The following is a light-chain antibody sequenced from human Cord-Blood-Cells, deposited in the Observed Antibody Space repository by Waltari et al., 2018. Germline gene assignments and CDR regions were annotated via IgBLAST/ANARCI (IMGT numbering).Light chain of an antibody. CDR3: CSYAGSSYV. CDR2: EVS. V-gene: IGLV2-23*02. J-gene: IGLJ1*01. CDR1: SSDVGSYNL. Sequence: QSALTQPAFVSGSPGQSITISCTATSSDVGSYNLVSWYQQHPGKAPKLMIYEVSKRPSGVSNRFSGSKSGNTASLTISGLQAEDEADYYCCSYAGSSYVFGTGTKVTVL.